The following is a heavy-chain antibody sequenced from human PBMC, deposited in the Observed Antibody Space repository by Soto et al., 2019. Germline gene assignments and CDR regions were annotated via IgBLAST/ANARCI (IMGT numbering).Heavy chain of an antibody. CDR1: GFTFDDYA. CDR2: ISWNGGTI. CDR3: TKDFSTMIRGEYFDC. V-gene: IGHV3-9*01. D-gene: IGHD3-10*01. J-gene: IGHJ4*02. Sequence: SLRLSCAASGFTFDDYAMHWVRQAPGKGLEWVLGISWNGGTIGYADSVKGRFTISRDNAKNSLYLQMNSLRAEDTALYYCTKDFSTMIRGEYFDCWGQRTLVTVSS.